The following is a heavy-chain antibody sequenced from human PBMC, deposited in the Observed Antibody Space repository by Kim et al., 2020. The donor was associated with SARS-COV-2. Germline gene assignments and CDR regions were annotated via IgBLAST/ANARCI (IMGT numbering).Heavy chain of an antibody. V-gene: IGHV4-59*08. CDR1: GGSISSYY. J-gene: IGHJ6*02. Sequence: SETLSLTCTVSGGSISSYYWSWIRQPPGKGLEWIGYIYYSGSTNYNPSLKSRVTISVDTSKNQFSLKLSSVTAADTAVYYCARLGGYCSSTSCYGYYYGMDVWGQGTTVTVSS. CDR3: ARLGGYCSSTSCYGYYYGMDV. D-gene: IGHD2-2*01. CDR2: IYYSGST.